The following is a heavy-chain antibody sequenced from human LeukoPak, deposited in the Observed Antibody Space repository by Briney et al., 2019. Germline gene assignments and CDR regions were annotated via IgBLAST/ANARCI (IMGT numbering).Heavy chain of an antibody. CDR1: GYTLTELS. CDR2: FDPEGGET. V-gene: IGHV1-24*01. D-gene: IGHD6-6*01. Sequence: ASVKVSCKVSGYTLTELSMHWVRQAPGKGLEWMGGFDPEGGETIYAQKFQGRVTMTEDTSTDTAYMELSSLRSEDTAVYYCATVIAARGGYYYGMDVWGQGTTVTVSS. J-gene: IGHJ6*02. CDR3: ATVIAARGGYYYGMDV.